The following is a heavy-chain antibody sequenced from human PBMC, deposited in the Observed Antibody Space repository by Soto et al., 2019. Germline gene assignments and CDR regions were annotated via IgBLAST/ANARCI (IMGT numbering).Heavy chain of an antibody. J-gene: IGHJ5*02. CDR2: IYYSGST. V-gene: IGHV4-39*01. D-gene: IGHD2-2*02. Sequence: SETLSLTCTVSGGSISSSNYYWGWIRQPPGRGLERIGSIYYSGSTYYNPSLKSRVTISVDTSKNQFSLKLSSVTAADTAVYYCARHCSSTSCYNSWFDPWGQGTLVTVSS. CDR1: GGSISSSNYY. CDR3: ARHCSSTSCYNSWFDP.